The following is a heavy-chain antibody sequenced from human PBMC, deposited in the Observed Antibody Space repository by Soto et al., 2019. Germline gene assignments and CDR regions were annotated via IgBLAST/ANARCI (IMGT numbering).Heavy chain of an antibody. CDR3: AKDIVATIGIFDY. CDR1: GFTFSSYG. V-gene: IGHV3-30*18. CDR2: ISYDGSNK. D-gene: IGHD5-12*01. Sequence: GGSLRLSCAASGFTFSSYGMHWVRQAPGKGLEWVAVISYDGSNKYYADSVKGRFTISRDNSKNTLYLQMNRLRAEDTAVYYCAKDIVATIGIFDYWGQGTLVTVSS. J-gene: IGHJ4*02.